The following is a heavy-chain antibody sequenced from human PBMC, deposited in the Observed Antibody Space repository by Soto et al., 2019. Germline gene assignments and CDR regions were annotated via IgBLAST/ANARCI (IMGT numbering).Heavy chain of an antibody. V-gene: IGHV1-18*04. CDR1: GYTFTSYG. J-gene: IGHJ6*02. D-gene: IGHD3-3*01. Sequence: QVQLVQSGAEVKKPGASVKVSCKASGYTFTSYGISWVRQAPGQGLEWMGWISAYNGNTNYAQKLQGRVTMTTDTSTSTAYMELRSLRSDDTAVYYCARKPPPQVRVVTSSYYYYGMDVWGQGTTVTVSS. CDR3: ARKPPPQVRVVTSSYYYYGMDV. CDR2: ISAYNGNT.